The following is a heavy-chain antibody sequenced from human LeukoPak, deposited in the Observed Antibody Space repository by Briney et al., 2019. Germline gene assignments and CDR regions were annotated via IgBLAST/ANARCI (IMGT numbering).Heavy chain of an antibody. D-gene: IGHD5-24*01. CDR2: IYSSGST. CDR1: GGSISSGSYY. V-gene: IGHV4-61*01. J-gene: IGHJ4*02. CDR3: ARGRRDGYFLFDS. Sequence: SETLSLTCTVSGGSISSGSYYWSWIRQPPGKGLEWIGYIYSSGSTNYNPSLKSRITISVDTSKNQFSLKLNSVTAADTAVYFCARGRRDGYFLFDSWGQGTLVTVSS.